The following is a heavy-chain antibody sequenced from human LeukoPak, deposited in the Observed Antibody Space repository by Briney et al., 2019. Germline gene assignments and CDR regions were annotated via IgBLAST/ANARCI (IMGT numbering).Heavy chain of an antibody. CDR2: IQHDGGRT. D-gene: IGHD5/OR15-5a*01. V-gene: IGHV3-30*14. J-gene: IGHJ4*02. CDR1: GFSFSTYT. Sequence: GGSLRLSCAASGFSFSTYTMNWVRQAPGKGLERVAGIQHDGGRTYYADSVKGRFTISRDNSKNTVYLQMNSLRVEDTAVYYCARGDGVYVYWGQGTLVTVSS. CDR3: ARGDGVYVY.